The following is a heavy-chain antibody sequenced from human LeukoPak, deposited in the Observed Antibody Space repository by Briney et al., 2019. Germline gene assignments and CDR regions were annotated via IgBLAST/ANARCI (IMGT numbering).Heavy chain of an antibody. Sequence: ASVKVPCKASGYTFTSYYLHWVRQAPGQGLEWMGIINPSGGSTTYRQKFQGRVTMTRDTSTSTVYMELSSLRSEDTAVYYCARDRLTTVTTSTPFDYWGQGTLVTVSS. CDR2: INPSGGST. CDR1: GYTFTSYY. J-gene: IGHJ4*02. CDR3: ARDRLTTVTTSTPFDY. V-gene: IGHV1-46*01. D-gene: IGHD4-17*01.